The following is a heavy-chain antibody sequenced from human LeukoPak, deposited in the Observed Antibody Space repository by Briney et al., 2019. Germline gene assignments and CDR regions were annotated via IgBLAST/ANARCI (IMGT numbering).Heavy chain of an antibody. J-gene: IGHJ4*02. CDR3: TTGWIQLWLY. CDR2: IKSKTDGGTT. CDR1: GFTFSSYE. V-gene: IGHV3-15*01. Sequence: GGSLRLSCAASGFTFSSYEMSWVRQAPGKGLEWVGRIKSKTDGGTTDYAAPVKGRFTISRDDSKNTLYLQMNSLKTEDTAVYYCTTGWIQLWLYWGQGTLVTVSS. D-gene: IGHD5-18*01.